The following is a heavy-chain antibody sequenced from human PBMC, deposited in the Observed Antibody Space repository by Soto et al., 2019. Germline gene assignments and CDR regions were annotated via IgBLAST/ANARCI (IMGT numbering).Heavy chain of an antibody. CDR2: ISYDGSNK. CDR3: AREGYCSGGSCADFIH. V-gene: IGHV3-30-3*01. Sequence: PGGSLRLSFAASGFTFSSYAMHWVRQAPGKGLEWVAVISYDGSNKYYADSVKGRFTISRDNSKNSLYLQMNSLRAEDTAVYYCAREGYCSGGSCADFIHWGQGTLVTV. CDR1: GFTFSSYA. D-gene: IGHD2-15*01. J-gene: IGHJ4*02.